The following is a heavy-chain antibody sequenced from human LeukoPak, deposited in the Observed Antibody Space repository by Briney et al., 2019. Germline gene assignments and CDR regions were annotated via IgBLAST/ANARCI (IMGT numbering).Heavy chain of an antibody. V-gene: IGHV3-21*01. CDR2: ISSSSSYI. CDR3: ARPLSSGWRFDY. J-gene: IGHJ4*02. D-gene: IGHD6-19*01. Sequence: SGGSLRLSCAASGFTFSSYSMNWVRQAPGKGLEWVSSISSSSSYIYYADSVKGRSTISRDNAKNSLYLQMNSLRAEDTAVYYCARPLSSGWRFDYWGQGTLVTVSS. CDR1: GFTFSSYS.